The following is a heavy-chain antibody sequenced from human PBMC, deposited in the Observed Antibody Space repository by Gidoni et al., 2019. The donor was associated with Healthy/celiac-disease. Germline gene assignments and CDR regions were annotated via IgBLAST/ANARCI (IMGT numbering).Heavy chain of an antibody. Sequence: EVQLVESGGGLVQPGGSLRLSCAASGFTFSSYWMSWVRQAPGKGLEWVANIKQDGSEKYYVDSVKGRFTISRDNAKNSLYLQMNSLRAEDTAVYYCARARLWFGDYYYYGMDVWGQGTTVTVSS. CDR2: IKQDGSEK. CDR3: ARARLWFGDYYYYGMDV. D-gene: IGHD3-10*01. CDR1: GFTFSSYW. V-gene: IGHV3-7*01. J-gene: IGHJ6*02.